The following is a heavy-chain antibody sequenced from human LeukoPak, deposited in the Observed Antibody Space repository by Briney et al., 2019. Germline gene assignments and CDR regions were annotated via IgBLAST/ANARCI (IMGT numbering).Heavy chain of an antibody. CDR3: ARIPEY. J-gene: IGHJ1*01. CDR1: GFDFSTYA. V-gene: IGHV3-64*01. Sequence: PGGSLRLSCAASGFDFSTYAMHWVRLAPGKGLEFVSAISKSGDDTSYGNDVKGRFTISRDNIKNTVDLEMGCLRVDDTGIYYCARIPEYWGQGTVVTVSS. D-gene: IGHD2-2*01. CDR2: ISKSGDDT.